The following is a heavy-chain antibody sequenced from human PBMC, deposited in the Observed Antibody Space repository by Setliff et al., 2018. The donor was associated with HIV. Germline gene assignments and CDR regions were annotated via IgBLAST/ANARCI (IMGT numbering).Heavy chain of an antibody. CDR3: ARYSIKVASDPIED. CDR2: IYYSGST. Sequence: SETLSLTCTVSGGSISSHYWSWIRQPPGKGLEWIGSIYYSGSTNYNPSLRSRVTISLDTSKNQFSLKLTSVTAADTAVYFCARYSIKVASDPIEDWGQGKLVTVSS. D-gene: IGHD2-15*01. V-gene: IGHV4-59*08. J-gene: IGHJ4*02. CDR1: GGSISSHY.